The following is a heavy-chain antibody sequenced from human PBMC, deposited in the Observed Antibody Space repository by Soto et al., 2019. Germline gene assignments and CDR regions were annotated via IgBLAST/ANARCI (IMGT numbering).Heavy chain of an antibody. D-gene: IGHD3-10*01. CDR1: GYTFTGYY. CDR2: INPNSGGT. CDR3: ARDSYYGSGSYYTQNYYYYGMDV. V-gene: IGHV1-2*04. Sequence: ASVKVSCKASGYTFTGYYMHWVRQAPGQGLEWMGWINPNSGGTNYAQKFQGWVTMTRDTSISTAYMELSRLRSDDTAVYYCARDSYYGSGSYYTQNYYYYGMDVWGQGTTVTVSS. J-gene: IGHJ6*02.